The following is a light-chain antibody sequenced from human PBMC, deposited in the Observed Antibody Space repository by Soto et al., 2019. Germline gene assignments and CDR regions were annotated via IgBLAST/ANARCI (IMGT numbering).Light chain of an antibody. V-gene: IGLV2-14*03. CDR1: SSDVGGYNY. CDR3: SSYTTSNTRQIV. Sequence: QSALTQPASGSGSPGQSITISCTGTSSDVGGYNYVSWYQHHPGKAPKLMIFDVSKRPSGVSNRFSGSKSGNTASLTISGLEPEDEADYYCSSYTTSNTRQIVFGTGTKLTVL. J-gene: IGLJ1*01. CDR2: DVS.